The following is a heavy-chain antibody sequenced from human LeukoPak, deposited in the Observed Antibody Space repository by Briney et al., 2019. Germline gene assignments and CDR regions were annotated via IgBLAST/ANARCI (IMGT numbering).Heavy chain of an antibody. Sequence: SETLSLTCTVSGGSISSSSYYWGWIRQPPGKGLEWIGSIYYSGSTNYNPSLKSRVAISIDTSKSQFSLKLSSVTAADTAVYYCARSYYDYVWGSYYFDYWGQGTLVTVSS. CDR3: ARSYYDYVWGSYYFDY. J-gene: IGHJ4*02. V-gene: IGHV4-39*07. CDR1: GGSISSSSYY. CDR2: IYYSGST. D-gene: IGHD3-16*01.